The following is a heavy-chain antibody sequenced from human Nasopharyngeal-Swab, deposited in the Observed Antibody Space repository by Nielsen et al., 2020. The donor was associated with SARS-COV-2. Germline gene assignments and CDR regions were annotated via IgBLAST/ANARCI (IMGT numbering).Heavy chain of an antibody. CDR2: FDPEDGDT. CDR3: AHGPGRRGLLDAFDI. Sequence: ASVKVSCKVSGYTLTELSMHWVRQAPGKGLEWMGGFDPEDGDTIYAQKFQGRVTMTEDTSTDTAYMELSSLRSEDTDVYYCAHGPGRRGLLDAFDIWGQGTMVTVSS. D-gene: IGHD1-26*01. J-gene: IGHJ3*02. V-gene: IGHV1-24*01. CDR1: GYTLTELS.